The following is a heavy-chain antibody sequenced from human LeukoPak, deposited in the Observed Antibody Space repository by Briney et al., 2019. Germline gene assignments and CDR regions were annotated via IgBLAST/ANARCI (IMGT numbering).Heavy chain of an antibody. CDR1: GGSITSSSYY. CDR2: VYYSGST. J-gene: IGHJ4*02. CDR3: ARAGGGYDFWSGYPEDY. D-gene: IGHD3-3*01. Sequence: SETLSLTCTVSGGSITSSSYYWGWIRQPPGKGLECIGSVYYSGSTYYNPSLKSRVTISVDTSKNLFSLKVSSVTAADTAVYYCARAGGGYDFWSGYPEDYWGQGTLVTVSS. V-gene: IGHV4-39*01.